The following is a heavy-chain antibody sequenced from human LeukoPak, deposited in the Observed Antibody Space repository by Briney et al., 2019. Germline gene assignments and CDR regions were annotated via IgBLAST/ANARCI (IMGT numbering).Heavy chain of an antibody. CDR2: IYHSGST. Sequence: SETLSLTCTVSGYSISSGYYWGWIRQPPGKGLEWIGSIYHSGSTYYNPSLKRRVTISVDTSKNQFSPKLSSVTAADTAVYYCARLGAYYYDSAGYYYNRYFDYWGQGALVTVSS. V-gene: IGHV4-38-2*02. CDR3: ARLGAYYYDSAGYYYNRYFDY. D-gene: IGHD3-22*01. CDR1: GYSISSGYY. J-gene: IGHJ4*02.